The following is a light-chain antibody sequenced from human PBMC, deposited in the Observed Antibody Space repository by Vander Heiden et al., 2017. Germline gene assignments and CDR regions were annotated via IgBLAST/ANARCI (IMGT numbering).Light chain of an antibody. CDR2: DVS. Sequence: QSALTQPASVSWSPGQSITISCTGTSSDVGGYNYVSWYKQHPGKAPKLMIYDVSNRPSGVSNRFSGSKSGNTASLTISGLQAEDEADYYCSSYTSSSTLFGGGTKLTVL. CDR3: SSYTSSSTL. CDR1: SSDVGGYNY. V-gene: IGLV2-14*01. J-gene: IGLJ2*01.